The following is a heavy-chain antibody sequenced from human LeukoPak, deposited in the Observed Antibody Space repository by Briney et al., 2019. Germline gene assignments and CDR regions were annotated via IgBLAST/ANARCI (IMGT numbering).Heavy chain of an antibody. J-gene: IGHJ6*02. Sequence: XGSLKLSCAASGLIFSGSAIHWVRQASGKGLEWVGRIRSRANSYVTVYSASVTGRFTISRDDSKNTAYLQMNSLKAEDTAVYFCTRHSDAYCSRANCYVDNFYGLDVWGEGTRVTVSS. CDR2: IRSRANSYVT. CDR3: TRHSDAYCSRANCYVDNFYGLDV. D-gene: IGHD2-15*01. V-gene: IGHV3-73*01. CDR1: GLIFSGSA.